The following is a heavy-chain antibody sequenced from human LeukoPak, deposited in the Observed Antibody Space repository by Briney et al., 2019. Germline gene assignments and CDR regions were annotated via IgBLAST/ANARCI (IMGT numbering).Heavy chain of an antibody. J-gene: IGHJ6*02. CDR1: GGSISSGGYY. CDR2: IYYSGST. D-gene: IGHD4-23*01. V-gene: IGHV4-31*03. Sequence: SETLSLTCTVSGGSISSGGYYWSWIRQHPGKGLEWIGYIYYSGSTYYNPSLKSRVTISVDTSKNQFSLKLSSVTAADTAVYYCARVLPDLRWDYGMDVWGQGTTVTVSS. CDR3: ARVLPDLRWDYGMDV.